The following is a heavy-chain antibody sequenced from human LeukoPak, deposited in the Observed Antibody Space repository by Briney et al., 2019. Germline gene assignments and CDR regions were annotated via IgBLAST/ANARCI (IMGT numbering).Heavy chain of an antibody. V-gene: IGHV4-34*01. CDR2: INHSGST. CDR3: ARGVYSSSRFDP. CDR1: GGSFSGYY. Sequence: SETLSLTCAVYGGSFSGYYWSWIRQPPGKGLEWIGEINHSGSTNYNPSLKSRVTISVDTFKNQFSLKLSSVTAADTAVYYCARGVYSSSRFDPWGQGTLVTVSS. D-gene: IGHD6-6*01. J-gene: IGHJ5*02.